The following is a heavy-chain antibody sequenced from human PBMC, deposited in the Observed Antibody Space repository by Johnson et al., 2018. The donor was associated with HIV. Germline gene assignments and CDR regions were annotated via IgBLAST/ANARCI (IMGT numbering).Heavy chain of an antibody. CDR2: SDRIGGRQ. CDR1: GFTFDDHG. J-gene: IGHJ3*02. V-gene: IGHV3-20*04. CDR3: ATGSGGEADAFDI. D-gene: IGHD3-16*01. Sequence: VQLVESGGRVVRPGGSLRPSRAASGFTFDDHGMTWVRQALGKGLELVSGSDRIGGRQCYVDSVKGRFTISRDNCKNSLSLQMNNLRAEDTALYYCATGSGGEADAFDIWGQGTMVTVSS.